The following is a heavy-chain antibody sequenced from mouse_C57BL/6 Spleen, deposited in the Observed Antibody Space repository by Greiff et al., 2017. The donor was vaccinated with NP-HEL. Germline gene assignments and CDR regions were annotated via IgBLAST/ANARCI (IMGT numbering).Heavy chain of an antibody. CDR2: LYPGDGDP. CDR3: ARFTTVVPSWFAY. J-gene: IGHJ3*01. D-gene: IGHD1-1*01. V-gene: IGHV1-80*01. CDR1: GYAFSSYW. Sequence: QVQLQQSGAELVKPGASVQISCKASGYAFSSYWMNCVKQRPGKGLEWIGPLYPGDGDPNYHGQFKGKATLTADTSSSTDYMQLSSLTSEDSSVYFCARFTTVVPSWFAYWGQGTLVTVSA.